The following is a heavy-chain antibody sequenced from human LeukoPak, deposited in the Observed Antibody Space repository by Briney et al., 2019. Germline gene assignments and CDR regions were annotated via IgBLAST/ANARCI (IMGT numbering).Heavy chain of an antibody. V-gene: IGHV1-8*01. CDR2: MNPNSGNA. J-gene: IGHJ2*01. D-gene: IGHD3-3*01. Sequence: ASVKVSCKASGYTFTSYDINWVRQATGQGLEWKGWMNPNSGNAGYAQKFQGRVTMTTDTSTSTAYMELRSLRSDDTAVYYCARLRITIFGVGIRHWYFDLWGRGTLVTVSS. CDR3: ARLRITIFGVGIRHWYFDL. CDR1: GYTFTSYD.